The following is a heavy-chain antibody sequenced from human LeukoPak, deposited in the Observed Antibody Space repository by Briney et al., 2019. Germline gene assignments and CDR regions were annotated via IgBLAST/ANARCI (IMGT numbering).Heavy chain of an antibody. D-gene: IGHD3-10*01. V-gene: IGHV3-33*08. CDR2: IWYDGSNK. CDR3: ARDRAVRGGIDY. Sequence: GGSLRLSCAASGFTFSSYAMHWVRQAPGKGLEWVAVIWYDGSNKYYADSVKGRFTISRDNSKNTLYLQMNSLRAEDTAVYYCARDRAVRGGIDYWGQGTLVTVSS. J-gene: IGHJ4*02. CDR1: GFTFSSYA.